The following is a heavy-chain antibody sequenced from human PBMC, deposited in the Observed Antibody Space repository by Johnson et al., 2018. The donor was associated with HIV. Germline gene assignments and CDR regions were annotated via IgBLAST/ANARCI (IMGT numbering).Heavy chain of an antibody. J-gene: IGHJ3*02. CDR2: IYSGGTT. V-gene: IGHV3-66*01. Sequence: VQLVESGGGLEQPGGSLRLSCAASGFTFASSAMSWVRQAPGKGLEWVSAIYSGGTTYYADSVKGRFTISRDTSKNTLYLQMNSLRAEDTAVYYCASVLAAAAMGAFDIWGQGTMVTVSS. CDR3: ASVLAAAAMGAFDI. D-gene: IGHD6-13*01. CDR1: GFTFASSA.